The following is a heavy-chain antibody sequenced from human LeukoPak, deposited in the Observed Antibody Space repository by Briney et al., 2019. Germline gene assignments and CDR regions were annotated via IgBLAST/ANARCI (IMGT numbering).Heavy chain of an antibody. V-gene: IGHV4-39*01. Sequence: SETLSLTCTGSGGSISSSSYYWGWIRQPPGKGLEWIGSIYYSGSTYYNPSLKSRVTISVDTSKNQFSLKLSSVTAADTAVYYCARTYYYDSSGYYPDAFDIWGQGTMVTVSS. D-gene: IGHD3-22*01. CDR3: ARTYYYDSSGYYPDAFDI. CDR1: GGSISSSSYY. CDR2: IYYSGST. J-gene: IGHJ3*02.